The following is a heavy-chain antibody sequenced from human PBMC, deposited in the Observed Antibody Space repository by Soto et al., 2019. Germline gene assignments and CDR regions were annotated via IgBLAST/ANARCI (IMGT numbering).Heavy chain of an antibody. CDR3: AGGYYECSDYYGGSPAFEY. CDR1: GGSIAGGDYY. Sequence: QVQLQESGPGLVKASQTLSLTCTVFGGSIAGGDYYWAWIRPPPGRGLEWIGYIYSSGTTYYNQSIKGRLTFSLGQIQVSLKLTYVTATDTGVYYCAGGYYECSDYYGGSPAFEYWGQGARVSVSS. D-gene: IGHD3-16*01. J-gene: IGHJ4*02. V-gene: IGHV4-30-4*01. CDR2: IYSSGTT.